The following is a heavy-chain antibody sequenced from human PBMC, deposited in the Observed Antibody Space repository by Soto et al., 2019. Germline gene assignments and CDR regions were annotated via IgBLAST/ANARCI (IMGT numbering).Heavy chain of an antibody. CDR1: GGSLSSSSYY. CDR3: ATSPVGRYSSSWYFDY. CDR2: SYYSGST. J-gene: IGHJ4*02. D-gene: IGHD6-13*01. Sequence: SETLSLTCTVPGGSLSSSSYYWGWVRQPPGKGPEWIGNSYYSGSTYYNPSLKSRVTISVDTSKNQFSLKLSSVTASDTAVYYCATSPVGRYSSSWYFDYWGQGTLVTVSS. V-gene: IGHV4-39*01.